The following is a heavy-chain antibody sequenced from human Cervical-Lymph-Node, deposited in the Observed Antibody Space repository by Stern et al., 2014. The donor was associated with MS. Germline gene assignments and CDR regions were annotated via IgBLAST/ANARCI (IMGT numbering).Heavy chain of an antibody. V-gene: IGHV4-30-2*01. D-gene: IGHD2-21*01. CDR1: GGSISSGGSS. J-gene: IGHJ3*01. CDR2: IYHSGST. CDR3: ARGGVIYTQDRNGFDV. Sequence: VQLVESGSGQAKPSQTLSLTCAVSGGSISSGGSSWNWIRQPPGKGLEWIGFIYHSGSTYYNPSLKGRVFLSVDTSKHQFPLHLRSEPAADTAVYYCARGGVIYTQDRNGFDVWGQGTMVTVSS.